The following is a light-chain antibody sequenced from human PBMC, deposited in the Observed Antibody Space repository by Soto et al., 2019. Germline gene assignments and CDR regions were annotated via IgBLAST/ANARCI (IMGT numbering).Light chain of an antibody. Sequence: DIQMTQSPSSLSASVGDRVTITCQASQDINNHVDWYQQKPGKAPKVLIYSASRLIGGVTSRYSGSGSGTDFTFTISSLQPEDFATYYCQQYHSLPYTFGQGTMLDIK. CDR2: SAS. CDR3: QQYHSLPYT. CDR1: QDINNH. V-gene: IGKV1-33*01. J-gene: IGKJ2*01.